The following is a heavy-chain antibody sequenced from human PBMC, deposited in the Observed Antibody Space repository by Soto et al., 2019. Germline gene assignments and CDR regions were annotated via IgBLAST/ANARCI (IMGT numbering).Heavy chain of an antibody. J-gene: IGHJ5*02. CDR1: GDSISSSSQY. Sequence: SETLSLTCSVSGDSISSSSQYWGWIRQPPGKGLGWIGSIHYSGTSYYNPSLKSRVTIFVDTSKNQLSLKLSSVTAADTAVYYCARHWIAGSSIPWGQGTLVTVYS. D-gene: IGHD2-21*01. V-gene: IGHV4-39*01. CDR3: ARHWIAGSSIP. CDR2: IHYSGTS.